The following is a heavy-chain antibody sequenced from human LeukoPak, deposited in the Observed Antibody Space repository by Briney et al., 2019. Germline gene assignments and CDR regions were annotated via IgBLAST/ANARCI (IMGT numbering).Heavy chain of an antibody. J-gene: IGHJ4*02. Sequence: SETLSLTCAVYGGSFSGYYWSWIRQPPGKGLEWIGEINHSGSTNYNPSLKSRVTISVDTSKNQFSLRLSSVTAADTAVYYCARRGRYYYDSSGYYYAYWGQGTLVTVSS. CDR1: GGSFSGYY. CDR3: ARRGRYYYDSSGYYYAY. V-gene: IGHV4-34*01. D-gene: IGHD3-22*01. CDR2: INHSGST.